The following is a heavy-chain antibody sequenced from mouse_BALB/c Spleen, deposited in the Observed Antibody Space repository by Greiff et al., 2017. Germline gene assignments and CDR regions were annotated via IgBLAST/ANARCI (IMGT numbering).Heavy chain of an antibody. V-gene: IGHV5-12-2*01. CDR1: GFTFSSYT. D-gene: IGHD1-1*01. Sequence: EVHLVESGGGLVQPGGSLKLSCAASGFTFSSYTMSWVRQTPEKRLEWVAYISNGGGSTYYPDTVKGRFTISRDNAKNTLYLQMSSLKSEDTAMYYCARHNYGNAMDYWGQGTSVTVSS. CDR2: ISNGGGST. J-gene: IGHJ4*01. CDR3: ARHNYGNAMDY.